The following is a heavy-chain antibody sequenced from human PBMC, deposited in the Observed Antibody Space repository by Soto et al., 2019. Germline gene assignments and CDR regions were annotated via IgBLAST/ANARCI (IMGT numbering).Heavy chain of an antibody. CDR1: DFILSPST. D-gene: IGHD2-2*01. CDR2: ISSCGGSI. J-gene: IGHJ4*02. Sequence: GESLKISCKGFDFILSPSTLHWVRQAPGKGLEWVSAISSCGGSIDYADYLKGRFTISRGNSKNTLYLQMNSLRAEDTAVFYCAKDLTLRASRTVYFDYWGQGTLVTVSS. CDR3: AKDLTLRASRTVYFDY. V-gene: IGHV3-23*01.